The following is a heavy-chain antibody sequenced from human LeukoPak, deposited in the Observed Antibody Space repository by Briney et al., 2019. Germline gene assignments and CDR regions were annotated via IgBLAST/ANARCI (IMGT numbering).Heavy chain of an antibody. D-gene: IGHD5-12*01. V-gene: IGHV3-7*01. Sequence: PGGSLRLSCAASGFTFSSYWMSWVRQAPGKGLEWVANIRQDGSEKYYVDSVKGRFTISRDNAKNSLYLQMNSLRAEDTAVYYCASWYSGYDRGFGYWGQGTLVTVSS. CDR1: GFTFSSYW. J-gene: IGHJ4*02. CDR2: IRQDGSEK. CDR3: ASWYSGYDRGFGY.